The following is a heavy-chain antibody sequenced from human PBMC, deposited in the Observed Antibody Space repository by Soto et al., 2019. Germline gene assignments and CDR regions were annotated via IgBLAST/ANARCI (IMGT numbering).Heavy chain of an antibody. D-gene: IGHD5-12*01. V-gene: IGHV4-39*01. Sequence: QLQLQESGPGLVKPSETLSLTCTVSGGSLSSSSSYWGWIRQPPGKGLEWIGSMSYSGITYHNPSLRSRVTVSVDTSQSRFSLKLTSVTAADTAVYYCARHRVPSVYDPIPGCFDSWGQGILVTASS. J-gene: IGHJ4*02. CDR2: MSYSGIT. CDR1: GGSLSSSSSY. CDR3: ARHRVPSVYDPIPGCFDS.